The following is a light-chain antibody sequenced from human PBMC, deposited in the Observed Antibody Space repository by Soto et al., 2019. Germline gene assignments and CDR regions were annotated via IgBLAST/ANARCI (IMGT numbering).Light chain of an antibody. V-gene: IGLV2-8*01. CDR1: SSDVGGYNY. CDR3: SSYAGSNNPDV. CDR2: EVS. Sequence: QSALTQPPSASGSPGQSVTISCTGTSSDVGGYNYVSWYQQHPGKAPKLMIYEVSKRPSGVPDRLSGSKSGNTASLTVSGLQAEDEADYYCSSYAGSNNPDVFGTGTKLTVL. J-gene: IGLJ1*01.